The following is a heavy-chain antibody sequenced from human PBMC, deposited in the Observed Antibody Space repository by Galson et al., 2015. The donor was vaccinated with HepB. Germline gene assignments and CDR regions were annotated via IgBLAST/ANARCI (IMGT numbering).Heavy chain of an antibody. J-gene: IGHJ4*01. CDR3: ASGDATADSSGYATDY. D-gene: IGHD3-22*01. CDR2: INPSGGST. Sequence: SVKVSCKASGYTFTSSYMHWVRQAPGQGLEWMGIINPSGGSTSYAQTFQGRVTMTRDTSTSTVYMELSSLRSEDTAGYYWASGDATADSSGYATDYCGQGTSVTVSS. V-gene: IGHV1-46*01. CDR1: GYTFTSSY.